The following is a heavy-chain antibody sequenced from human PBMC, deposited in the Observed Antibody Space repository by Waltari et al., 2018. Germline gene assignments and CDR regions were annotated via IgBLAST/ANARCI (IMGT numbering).Heavy chain of an antibody. CDR3: ARDYRVVRGVIPSFDY. CDR1: GYTFTSYA. Sequence: QVQLVQSGAEVKKPGASVNVSCKASGYTFTSYAMHWVRQAPGQRLEWMGWINAGNGNTKYSQKFQGRVTITRDTSASTAYMELSSLRSEDTAVYYCARDYRVVRGVIPSFDYWGQGTLVTVSS. V-gene: IGHV1-3*01. J-gene: IGHJ4*02. CDR2: INAGNGNT. D-gene: IGHD3-10*01.